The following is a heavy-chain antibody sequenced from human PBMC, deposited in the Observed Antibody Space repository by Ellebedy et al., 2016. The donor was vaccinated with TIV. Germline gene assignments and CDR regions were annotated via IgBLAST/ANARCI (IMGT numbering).Heavy chain of an antibody. CDR1: GFTFSRNW. CDR2: IKQDGSEK. D-gene: IGHD4-23*01. Sequence: GESLKISCEASGFTFSRNWISWFRLAPGKGLEWVANIKQDGSEKYYVDSVKGRFTISRDNAKNSVYLQLSSLGAEDTAVYYCARDLERYGGNYWFDPWGQGTLVTVSS. V-gene: IGHV3-7*01. J-gene: IGHJ5*02. CDR3: ARDLERYGGNYWFDP.